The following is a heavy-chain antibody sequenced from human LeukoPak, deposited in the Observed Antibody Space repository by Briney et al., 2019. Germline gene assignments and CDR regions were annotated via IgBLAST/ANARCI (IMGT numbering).Heavy chain of an antibody. CDR2: ISSSSSTV. D-gene: IGHD2-15*01. Sequence: GGSLRLSCTASGFTFASYSMNWVRQAPGKGLEWVSYISSSSSTVYYGYSVKGRFTISRDNAKNSLYLQMSSLRDEETAVYCCARDVLVAAVLDYWGQGTLVTVSS. V-gene: IGHV3-48*02. J-gene: IGHJ4*02. CDR1: GFTFASYS. CDR3: ARDVLVAAVLDY.